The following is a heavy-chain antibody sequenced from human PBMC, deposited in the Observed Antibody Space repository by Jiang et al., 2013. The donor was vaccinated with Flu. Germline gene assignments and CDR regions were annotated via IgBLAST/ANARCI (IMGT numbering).Heavy chain of an antibody. CDR2: IYPGDSDT. CDR1: GYSFTSYW. V-gene: IGHV5-51*03. D-gene: IGHD3-22*01. CDR3: ARSLNYYDSSGSFFGDY. J-gene: IGHJ4*02. Sequence: AEVKKPGESLKISCKGSGYSFTSYWIGWVRQMPGKGLEWMGIIYPGDSDTRYSPSFQGQVTISADKSISTAYLQWSSLKASDTAMYYCARSLNYYDSSGSFFGDYWGQGTLVTVSS.